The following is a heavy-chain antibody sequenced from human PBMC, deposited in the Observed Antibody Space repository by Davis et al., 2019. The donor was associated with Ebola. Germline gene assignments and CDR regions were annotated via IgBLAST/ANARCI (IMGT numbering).Heavy chain of an antibody. CDR1: RGTFSSYA. Sequence: SVHVSCKASRGTFSSYAISRVRQAPGQGLEWMGGIIPIFGTANYAQKFQGRVTITADKSTNTAYMELSSLRSEDTAVYYCARADCSSTSCYALLGNWFDPWGQGTLVTVSS. CDR3: ARADCSSTSCYALLGNWFDP. D-gene: IGHD2-2*01. CDR2: IIPIFGTA. V-gene: IGHV1-69*06. J-gene: IGHJ5*02.